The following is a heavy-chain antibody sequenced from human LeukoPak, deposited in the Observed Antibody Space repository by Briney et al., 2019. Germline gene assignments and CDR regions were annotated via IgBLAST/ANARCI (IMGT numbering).Heavy chain of an antibody. CDR1: GYTXTAYY. Sequence: ASVKVSCKASGYTXTAYYIHWVRRAPGQGLEWMGWINPNSGGTESAQKFQGRVTMTRDTSISTAYMGLSRLRSDDTAVYYCTRDHCSSINCYEYNYYGMDVWGQGTTVTVSS. J-gene: IGHJ6*02. CDR3: TRDHCSSINCYEYNYYGMDV. V-gene: IGHV1-2*02. CDR2: INPNSGGT. D-gene: IGHD2-2*01.